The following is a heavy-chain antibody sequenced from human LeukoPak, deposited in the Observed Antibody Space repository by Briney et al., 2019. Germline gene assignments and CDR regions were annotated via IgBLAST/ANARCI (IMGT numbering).Heavy chain of an antibody. CDR1: GFTFSSYS. CDR2: ISSSSCYI. CDR3: ATSPVGLRYFDWPMGYDY. V-gene: IGHV3-21*01. J-gene: IGHJ4*02. D-gene: IGHD3-9*01. Sequence: GGSLRLSCAASGFTFSSYSMNWVRQAPGKGLEWVSSISSSSCYIYYADSVKGRFTISRDNAKNSLYLQMNSLRAEDTAVYYCATSPVGLRYFDWPMGYDYWGQGTLVTVSS.